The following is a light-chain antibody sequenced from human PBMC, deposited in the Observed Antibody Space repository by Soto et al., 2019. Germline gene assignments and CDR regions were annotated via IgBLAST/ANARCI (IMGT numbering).Light chain of an antibody. J-gene: IGKJ2*01. CDR1: QSIGTS. CDR3: QQSYSTLYT. Sequence: SQMTQSPSSLSASIGDRVTITCRASQSIGTSLSWHQQKSGRAPKLLIHAASTLQSGVPSRFSGSGSGTDFTLTISSLQPEDVAVYYCQQSYSTLYTFGQGTNLEIK. V-gene: IGKV1-39*01. CDR2: AAS.